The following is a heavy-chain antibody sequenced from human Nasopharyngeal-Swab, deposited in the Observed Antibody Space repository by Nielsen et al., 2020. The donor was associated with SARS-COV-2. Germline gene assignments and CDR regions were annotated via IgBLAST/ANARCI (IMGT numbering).Heavy chain of an antibody. Sequence: ASVKVSCKASGYTFTGYYMHWVRQAPGQGLEWMGWINPNSGGTNYAQRFQGWVTMTRDTSISTAYMELSRLRSDDTAVYYCARGGYSSSWYEHWGQGTLVTVSS. J-gene: IGHJ5*02. D-gene: IGHD6-13*01. CDR3: ARGGYSSSWYEH. V-gene: IGHV1-2*04. CDR1: GYTFTGYY. CDR2: INPNSGGT.